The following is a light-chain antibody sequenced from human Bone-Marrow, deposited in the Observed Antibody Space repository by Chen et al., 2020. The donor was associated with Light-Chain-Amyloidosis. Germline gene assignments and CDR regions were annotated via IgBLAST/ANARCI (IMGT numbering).Light chain of an antibody. CDR2: AAS. Sequence: DIQLTQSPSFLSASVGDRVTITCRASQGISSYLARYHQKPGKAPKLLVYAASTLQSGVPSRFSGSGSGTEFTLTISSLQPEDFATYYCQQLNSYPSLTFGGGTKVEIK. V-gene: IGKV1-9*01. CDR1: QGISSY. CDR3: QQLNSYPSLT. J-gene: IGKJ4*01.